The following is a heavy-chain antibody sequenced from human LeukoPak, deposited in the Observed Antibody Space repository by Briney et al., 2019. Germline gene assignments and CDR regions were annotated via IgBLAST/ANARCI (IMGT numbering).Heavy chain of an antibody. CDR1: GFTFSSYG. CDR2: VRYDGSNK. J-gene: IGHJ6*03. CDR3: ATDKGYGSGSHFTDYYYMDV. D-gene: IGHD3-10*01. V-gene: IGHV3-30*02. Sequence: GGSLRLSCAAFGFTFSSYGMHWVRQAPGKGLEWVAFVRYDGSNKYYADSVKGRFTISRDNSKNTLYLQMNSLRAEDTAVYYCATDKGYGSGSHFTDYYYMDVWGKGTTVTISS.